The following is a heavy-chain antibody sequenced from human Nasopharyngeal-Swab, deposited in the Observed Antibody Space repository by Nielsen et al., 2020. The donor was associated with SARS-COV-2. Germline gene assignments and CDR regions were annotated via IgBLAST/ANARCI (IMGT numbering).Heavy chain of an antibody. CDR3: ARGGSSSWYYYYYGMDV. V-gene: IGHV4-34*01. CDR2: INHSGST. J-gene: IGHJ6*02. D-gene: IGHD6-13*01. CDR1: GGSFSGYY. Sequence: SETLSLTCAVYGGSFSGYYWSWIRQPPGKGLEWIGEINHSGSTNYHPSLKSRVTISVDTSKNQFSLKLSSVTAADTAVYYCARGGSSSWYYYYYGMDVWGQGTTVTVSS.